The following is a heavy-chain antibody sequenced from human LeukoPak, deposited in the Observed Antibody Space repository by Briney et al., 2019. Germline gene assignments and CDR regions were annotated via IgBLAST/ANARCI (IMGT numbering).Heavy chain of an antibody. V-gene: IGHV1-3*01. Sequence: ASVKVSCKASGYTFTSYAMNWVRQAPGQRLEWMGWINAGNGNTKYSQKFQGRVTITRDTSASTAYMELSSLRSEDTAVYYCARDLPGRRGLKYYFDYWGQGTLVTVSS. CDR3: ARDLPGRRGLKYYFDY. CDR1: GYTFTSYA. CDR2: INAGNGNT. J-gene: IGHJ4*02.